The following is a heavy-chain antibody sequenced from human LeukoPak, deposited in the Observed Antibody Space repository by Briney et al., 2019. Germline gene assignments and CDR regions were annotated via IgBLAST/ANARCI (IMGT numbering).Heavy chain of an antibody. Sequence: SETLSLTCTVSCGSISSGGYYWSWIRQHPGKGLEWIGYIYYSGSTYYNPPLKSRVTISVDTTKNQFSLMLTSVTAADTAVYYCARATGGEWFDPWGKGTLVTVSS. CDR1: CGSISSGGYY. J-gene: IGHJ5*02. V-gene: IGHV4-31*03. CDR2: IYYSGST. D-gene: IGHD1-1*01. CDR3: ARATGGEWFDP.